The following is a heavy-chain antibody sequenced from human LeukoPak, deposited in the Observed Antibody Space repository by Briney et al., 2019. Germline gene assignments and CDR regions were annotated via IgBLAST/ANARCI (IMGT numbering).Heavy chain of an antibody. CDR1: GFTFSTYG. D-gene: IGHD5-12*01. CDR2: IRGSGGDT. J-gene: IGHJ4*02. V-gene: IGHV3-23*01. Sequence: GGSLRLSCAASGFTFSTYGMSWVRQAPGKGLEWVSGIRGSGGDTYYADSVKGRFTISRDNSKNTVYLQVNNLRADDTAVYYCAKGHMDSKWLYFDYWGQGILVTVS. CDR3: AKGHMDSKWLYFDY.